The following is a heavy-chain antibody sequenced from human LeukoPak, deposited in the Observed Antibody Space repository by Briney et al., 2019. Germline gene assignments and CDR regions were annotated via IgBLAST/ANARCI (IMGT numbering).Heavy chain of an antibody. CDR1: GFTFSSYS. Sequence: TGGSLRLSCAASGFTFSSYSMNWVRQAPGKGLEWVSSISSSSSYIYYADSVKGRFTISRDNAKNSLYLQMNSLRAEDTAVYYCAGGRRVYYDSSGYYGDYWGQGTLVTVSS. CDR3: AGGRRVYYDSSGYYGDY. V-gene: IGHV3-21*01. CDR2: ISSSSSYI. J-gene: IGHJ4*02. D-gene: IGHD3-22*01.